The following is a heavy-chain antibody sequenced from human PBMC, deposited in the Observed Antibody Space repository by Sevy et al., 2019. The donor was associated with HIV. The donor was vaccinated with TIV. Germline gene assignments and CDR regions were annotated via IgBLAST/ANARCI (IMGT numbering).Heavy chain of an antibody. V-gene: IGHV3-30*02. D-gene: IGHD2-8*01. CDR3: ARGRKTTEEWLEELDYYYGLDV. J-gene: IGHJ6*02. CDR2: VRNDGSNK. Sequence: GGSLRLSCAASGFSLTTSDMHWVRQAPGKGLEWVAYVRNDGSNKYYADSVRDRFTISRDSPKNTLYLQMNNLRDEDTAIDYCARGRKTTEEWLEELDYYYGLDVWGQGTTVTVSS. CDR1: GFSLTTSD.